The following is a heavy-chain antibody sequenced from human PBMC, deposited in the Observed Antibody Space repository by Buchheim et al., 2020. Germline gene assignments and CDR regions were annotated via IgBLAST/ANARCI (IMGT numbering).Heavy chain of an antibody. Sequence: QVQLVESGGGVVQPGRSLRLSCAASGFTFSSYAMHWVRQAPGKGLEWVAVISYDGSNKYYADSVKGRFTISRDNSTNTLYLQMNSRRAEDTAVYYCARAGGGGRGFDYWGQGTL. CDR2: ISYDGSNK. V-gene: IGHV3-30-3*01. D-gene: IGHD3-16*01. CDR1: GFTFSSYA. CDR3: ARAGGGGRGFDY. J-gene: IGHJ4*02.